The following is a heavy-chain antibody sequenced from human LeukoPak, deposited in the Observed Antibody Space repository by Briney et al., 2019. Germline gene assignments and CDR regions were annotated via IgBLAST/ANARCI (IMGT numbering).Heavy chain of an antibody. V-gene: IGHV3-23*01. CDR2: ISGSGGST. CDR3: AKAKITQSDRDPFDY. J-gene: IGHJ4*02. Sequence: GGSLRLSCAASGFTFSSYAMTWVRQAPGKGLEWVSAISGSGGSTYYADSVKGRFTISRDNSKNTLYLQMNSLRAEDTAVYYCAKAKITQSDRDPFDYWGQGTLVTVSS. D-gene: IGHD1-20*01. CDR1: GFTFSSYA.